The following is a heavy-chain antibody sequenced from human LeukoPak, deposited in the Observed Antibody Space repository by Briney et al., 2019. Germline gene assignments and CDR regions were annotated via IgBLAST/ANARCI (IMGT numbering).Heavy chain of an antibody. CDR1: GFTFSSYA. V-gene: IGHV3-30-3*01. D-gene: IGHD3-22*01. CDR3: ARDTAYYYDSSGPHAFDI. CDR2: ISYDGSNK. J-gene: IGHJ3*02. Sequence: PGRSLRLSCAASGFTFSSYAMHWVRQAPGKGLEWVAVISYDGSNKYYADSVKGRFTISRDNSKNTLYLQMNSLRAEDTAVYYCARDTAYYYDSSGPHAFDIWGQGTMVTVSS.